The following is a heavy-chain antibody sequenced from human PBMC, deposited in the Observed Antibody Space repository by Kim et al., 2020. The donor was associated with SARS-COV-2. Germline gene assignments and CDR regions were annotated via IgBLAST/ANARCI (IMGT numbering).Heavy chain of an antibody. D-gene: IGHD6-13*01. CDR3: AKDYSSSWYHCLDY. J-gene: IGHJ4*02. V-gene: IGHV3-30-3*02. Sequence: ADSVKGRFTISRDNSKNTLYLQMNSLRAEDTAVYYCAKDYSSSWYHCLDYWGQGTLVTVSS.